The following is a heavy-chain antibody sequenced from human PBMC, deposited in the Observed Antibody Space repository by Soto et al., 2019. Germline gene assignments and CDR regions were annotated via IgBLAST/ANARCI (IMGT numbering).Heavy chain of an antibody. CDR3: AKDLGYRPLHYGMDV. CDR1: GFTFSSYA. V-gene: IGHV3-23*01. D-gene: IGHD5-18*01. Sequence: GGSLRLSCAASGFTFSSYAMSWVRQAPGKGLEWVSAISGSGGSTYYADSVKGRFTISRENSKNTLYLQMNSLRAEDTAVYYCAKDLGYRPLHYGMDVWGQGTTVTVSS. CDR2: ISGSGGST. J-gene: IGHJ6*02.